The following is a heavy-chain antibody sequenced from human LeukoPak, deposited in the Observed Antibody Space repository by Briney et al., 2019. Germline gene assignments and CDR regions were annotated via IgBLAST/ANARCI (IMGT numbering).Heavy chain of an antibody. CDR2: ISAYNGNT. CDR1: GYTFTSYG. D-gene: IGHD5-24*01. Sequence: GASVKVSCKASGYTFTSYGISWVRQAPGQGLEWMGWISAYNGNTNYAQKLQGRVTMTTDTSTSTAYMELRSLRSDDTAVYYCAGSRDGYNYGGAAFDIWGQGTMVTVSS. CDR3: AGSRDGYNYGGAAFDI. J-gene: IGHJ3*02. V-gene: IGHV1-18*01.